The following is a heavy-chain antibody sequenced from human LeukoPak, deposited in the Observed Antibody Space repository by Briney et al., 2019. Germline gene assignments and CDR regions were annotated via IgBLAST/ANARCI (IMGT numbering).Heavy chain of an antibody. V-gene: IGHV3-7*01. D-gene: IGHD2-21*02. CDR2: IKEDGGAK. Sequence: PGGSLRLSCAASGFTFSSHWMSWVRQAPGKGLEWVANIKEDGGAKYYVASVRGRFTISRDNAKNSLYLQMNSPRAEDTAVYFCARTAYCGDACYYYFDYWGQGTLVTVSS. J-gene: IGHJ4*02. CDR3: ARTAYCGDACYYYFDY. CDR1: GFTFSSHW.